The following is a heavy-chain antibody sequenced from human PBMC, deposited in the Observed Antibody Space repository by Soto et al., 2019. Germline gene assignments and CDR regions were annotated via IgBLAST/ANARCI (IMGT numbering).Heavy chain of an antibody. CDR1: GFTFSDYY. J-gene: IGHJ6*03. CDR3: ARRGYFSGGSCYIRMDV. D-gene: IGHD2-15*01. V-gene: IGHV3-11*01. CDR2: ISSGGSAI. Sequence: QVQLVESGGGLVKPGGSLRLSCAASGFTFSDYYMTWIRQAPGKGLEWVSYISSGGSAIYYADSVKGRFTISRDNAKNSLYLQMNGLRGEDTAVYYCARRGYFSGGSCYIRMDVWGKGTTVTVSS.